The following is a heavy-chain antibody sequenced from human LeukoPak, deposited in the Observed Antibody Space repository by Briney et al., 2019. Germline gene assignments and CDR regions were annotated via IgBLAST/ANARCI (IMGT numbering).Heavy chain of an antibody. CDR1: GYTFTGYY. J-gene: IGHJ4*02. CDR2: INPNSGDT. Sequence: ASVKVSCKTFGYTFTGYYMHWVRRAPGQGLEWLGWINPNSGDTNYAQKFQGRVTMTSDTSITTAYMEVSRLRSDDTAVYYCARTSSAWLIDYWGQGTLVLVSS. D-gene: IGHD6-19*01. CDR3: ARTSSAWLIDY. V-gene: IGHV1-2*02.